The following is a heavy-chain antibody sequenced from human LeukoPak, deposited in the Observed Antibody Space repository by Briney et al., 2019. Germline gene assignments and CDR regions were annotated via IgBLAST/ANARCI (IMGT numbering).Heavy chain of an antibody. D-gene: IGHD5-18*01. J-gene: IGHJ4*02. CDR2: IYNSGST. V-gene: IGHV4-39*01. CDR1: GDSISSTNYY. Sequence: SETLSLTCTVSGDSISSTNYYWGWIRQPPGKGLEWIGSIYNSGSTYYNPSLKSRVTISVDTSKNQFSLKLSSVTAADTAVYYCARQVGYSYGRFDYWGQGTLVTVSS. CDR3: ARQVGYSYGRFDY.